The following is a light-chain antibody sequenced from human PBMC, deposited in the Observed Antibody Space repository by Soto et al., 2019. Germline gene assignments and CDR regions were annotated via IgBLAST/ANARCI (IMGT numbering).Light chain of an antibody. V-gene: IGKV1-5*03. CDR1: QSVNSW. CDR2: KAS. Sequence: DLQLTQSPSTLSASVGDRVTITCRASQSVNSWLAWYQQKPGKAPNLLIYKASSLETGVPSRFSGSGSGTEFTLTISSLQPDDVASYYCQQYNSFPLTFGGGTKVEIK. J-gene: IGKJ4*01. CDR3: QQYNSFPLT.